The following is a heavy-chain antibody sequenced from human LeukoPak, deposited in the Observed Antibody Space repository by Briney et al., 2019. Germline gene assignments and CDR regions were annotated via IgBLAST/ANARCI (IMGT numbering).Heavy chain of an antibody. Sequence: PGGSLRLSCAASDFTFSNYAMNWVRQAPGMGLEWVSGISGGGGSTYYADSVKGRFTISRDNSKNTLYLQMDSLRAEDTALYYCAKSSGIRHYHWFDPWGQGTLVTVSS. CDR3: AKSSGIRHYHWFDP. CDR1: DFTFSNYA. J-gene: IGHJ5*02. D-gene: IGHD1-14*01. V-gene: IGHV3-23*01. CDR2: ISGGGGST.